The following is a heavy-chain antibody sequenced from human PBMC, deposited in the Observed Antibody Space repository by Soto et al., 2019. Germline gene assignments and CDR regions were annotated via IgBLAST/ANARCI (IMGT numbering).Heavy chain of an antibody. CDR3: ARLEVGETGYYLFDY. CDR1: GGSISSSSYY. D-gene: IGHD3-22*01. V-gene: IGHV4-39*01. J-gene: IGHJ4*02. Sequence: QLQLQESGPGLVKPSETLSLTCTVSGGSISSSSYYWGWIRQPPGKGLEWIGSIYYSGSTYYNPSLKSRVTISVDTSKNQFSLKLSSVTAADTAVYYCARLEVGETGYYLFDYWGQGTLVTVSS. CDR2: IYYSGST.